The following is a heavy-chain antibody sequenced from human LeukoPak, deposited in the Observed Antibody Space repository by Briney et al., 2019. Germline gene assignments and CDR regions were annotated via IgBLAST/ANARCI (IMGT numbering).Heavy chain of an antibody. Sequence: KPSETLSLTCAVYGGSFSGYYWSWIRQPPGKGLEWIGEINHSGSTYYNPSLKSRVTISVDTSKNQFSLKLSSVTAADTAVYYCARDSSSGWFDYWGQGTLVTVSS. D-gene: IGHD6-19*01. CDR2: INHSGST. J-gene: IGHJ4*02. V-gene: IGHV4-34*01. CDR3: ARDSSSGWFDY. CDR1: GGSFSGYY.